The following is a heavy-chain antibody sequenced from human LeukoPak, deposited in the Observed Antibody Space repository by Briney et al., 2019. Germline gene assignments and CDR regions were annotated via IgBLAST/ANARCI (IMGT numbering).Heavy chain of an antibody. D-gene: IGHD3-9*01. Sequence: SETLSLTCAVYGGSFSGYYWSWIRQPPGKGLEWIGEINHSGSTNYNPSLKSRVTISVDTSKNQFSLKLSSVTAADTAVYYCARGEYYDILTGYYGYNWFDPWGQGTLVTVSS. V-gene: IGHV4-34*01. CDR3: ARGEYYDILTGYYGYNWFDP. CDR1: GGSFSGYY. J-gene: IGHJ5*02. CDR2: INHSGST.